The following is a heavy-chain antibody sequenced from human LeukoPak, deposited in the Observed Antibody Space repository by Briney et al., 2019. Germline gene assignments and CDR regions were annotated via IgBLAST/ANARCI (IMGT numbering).Heavy chain of an antibody. J-gene: IGHJ4*02. CDR3: ARLADCSSSSCRSFDY. Sequence: ASVKVSCKASGYPFTGYYLHWVRQAPGQGLEWMGWINPNSGFTNYAQKFQGRVTMSRDTSISTAYMELSRLRSDDTAVYYCARLADCSSSSCRSFDYWGQGTLVTVSS. CDR1: GYPFTGYY. CDR2: INPNSGFT. V-gene: IGHV1-2*02. D-gene: IGHD2-2*01.